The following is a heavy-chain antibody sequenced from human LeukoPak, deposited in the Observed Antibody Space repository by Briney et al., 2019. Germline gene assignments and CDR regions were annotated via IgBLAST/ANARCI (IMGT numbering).Heavy chain of an antibody. CDR1: GGSISSSSYY. D-gene: IGHD6-13*01. Sequence: TSETLSLTCTVSGGSISSSSYYWGWIRQPPGKGLEWIGSIYYSGSTYYNPSLKSRVTISVDTSKNQFSLKLSSVTAADTAVYYCARDLARIAAAGTSGDYWGQGTLVTVSS. V-gene: IGHV4-39*07. J-gene: IGHJ4*02. CDR2: IYYSGST. CDR3: ARDLARIAAAGTSGDY.